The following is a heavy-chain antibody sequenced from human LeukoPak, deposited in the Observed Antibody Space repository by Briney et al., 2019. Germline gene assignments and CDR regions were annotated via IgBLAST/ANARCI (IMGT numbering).Heavy chain of an antibody. V-gene: IGHV3-7*01. CDR2: IKQDGSDK. Sequence: GGSLRLSCAASGFTFSSYWMNWVRQAPGMGLEWVAKIKQDGSDKYYVDSVKGRFTISRDNAKNSLYLQLNSLRAEDTALYYCARVSYYPHDAFDIWGQGTMVTVSS. J-gene: IGHJ3*02. CDR3: ARVSYYPHDAFDI. D-gene: IGHD2-8*01. CDR1: GFTFSSYW.